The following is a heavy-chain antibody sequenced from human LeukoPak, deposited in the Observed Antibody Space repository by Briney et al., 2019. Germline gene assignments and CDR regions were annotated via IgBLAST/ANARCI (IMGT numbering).Heavy chain of an antibody. V-gene: IGHV3-11*01. CDR2: ISSSGSTI. CDR3: ARVGGWELLNAFDI. D-gene: IGHD1-26*01. J-gene: IGHJ3*02. CDR1: GFTFSDYY. Sequence: GGSLRLSCAASGFTFSDYYMSWIRQAPGKGLEWVSYISSSGSTIYYADSVKGRFTISRDNAKNSLYLQMDSLRAEDTAVYYCARVGGWELLNAFDIWGQGTMVTVSS.